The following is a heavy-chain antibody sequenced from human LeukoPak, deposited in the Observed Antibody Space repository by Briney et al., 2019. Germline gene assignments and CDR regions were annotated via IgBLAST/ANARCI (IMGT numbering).Heavy chain of an antibody. J-gene: IGHJ4*02. D-gene: IGHD1-26*01. V-gene: IGHV4-38-2*02. CDR3: ARDRGSYEEYFDY. Sequence: SETLSLTCTVSGYSISSGYYWGWIRQPPWKGLEWIGSIYHSGSTYYNPPLKSRVTISVDTSKNQFSLKLSSVTAADTAVYYCARDRGSYEEYFDYWGQGTLVTVSS. CDR2: IYHSGST. CDR1: GYSISSGYY.